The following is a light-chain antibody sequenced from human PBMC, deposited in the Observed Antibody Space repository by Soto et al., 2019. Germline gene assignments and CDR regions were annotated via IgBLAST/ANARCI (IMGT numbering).Light chain of an antibody. CDR1: QSVSNNY. CDR3: QQYSSSPPYT. Sequence: EVVLTQSPGTLSLSPGERATLSCRASQSVSNNYFAWYQQKPGQAPRLLIFGSSDRATGIPDRFSGSGSGKDFTLPITRLEPEDFAVYYCQQYSSSPPYTFGQGTKMEI. CDR2: GSS. V-gene: IGKV3-20*01. J-gene: IGKJ2*01.